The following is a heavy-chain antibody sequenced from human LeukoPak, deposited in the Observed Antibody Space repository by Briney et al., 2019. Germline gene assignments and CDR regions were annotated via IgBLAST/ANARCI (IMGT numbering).Heavy chain of an antibody. J-gene: IGHJ4*02. CDR2: ISGSGGST. V-gene: IGHV3-23*01. CDR3: ARDRDNVAGSRGYFDY. CDR1: GFTFSSYA. D-gene: IGHD6-19*01. Sequence: PGGSLRLSCAVSGFTFSSYAMNWVRQAPGKGLEWVSTISGSGGSTYYADSVKGRFTISRDNSKNTLYLQMNSLRAEDTAVYYCARDRDNVAGSRGYFDYWGQGTLVTVSS.